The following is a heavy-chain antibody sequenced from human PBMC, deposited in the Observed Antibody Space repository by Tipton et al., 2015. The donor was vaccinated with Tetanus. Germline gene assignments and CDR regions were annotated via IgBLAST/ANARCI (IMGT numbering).Heavy chain of an antibody. D-gene: IGHD1-1*01. J-gene: IGHJ4*02. CDR3: ARANNEFPKKGPFDS. V-gene: IGHV4-34*01. CDR1: GGSLSRYY. CDR2: VDDSGST. Sequence: LRLSCAVYGGSLSRYYWTWIRQPPGKGLEWIGEVDDSGSTNYSPSLKSRVTISLDTSKNEFSLTLSSVTAADTAVYYCARANNEFPKKGPFDSWGQGRLVIVSS.